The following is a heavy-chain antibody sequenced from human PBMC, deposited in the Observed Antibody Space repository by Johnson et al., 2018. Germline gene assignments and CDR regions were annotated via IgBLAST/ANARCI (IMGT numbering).Heavy chain of an antibody. CDR1: GFSFSTYA. CDR2: ISGRTAST. Sequence: VQSGGSLRLXCVASGFSFSTYAMSWVRQTPGRGLEWVSTISGRTASTYYADSVTGRVTISRDNSKNTPYLELHSLRAEDTAVYYCANSILGGSTYYYYYMEVWGKGTTVTVSS. J-gene: IGHJ6*03. V-gene: IGHV3-23*01. D-gene: IGHD1-26*01. CDR3: ANSILGGSTYYYYYMEV.